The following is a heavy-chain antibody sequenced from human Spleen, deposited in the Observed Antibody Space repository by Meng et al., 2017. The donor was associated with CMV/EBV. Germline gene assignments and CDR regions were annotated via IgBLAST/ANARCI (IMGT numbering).Heavy chain of an antibody. CDR3: ARDIVVVPAAPGGMDV. V-gene: IGHV3-53*01. D-gene: IGHD2-2*01. CDR1: GFTVSSNY. J-gene: IGHJ6*02. Sequence: GESLKISCAASGFTVSSNYMSWVRQAPGKGLEWVSVIYSGGGTYYADSVKGRFTISRDNSKNTLYLQMNSLRAEDTAVYYCARDIVVVPAAPGGMDVWGQGTTVTVSS. CDR2: IYSGGGT.